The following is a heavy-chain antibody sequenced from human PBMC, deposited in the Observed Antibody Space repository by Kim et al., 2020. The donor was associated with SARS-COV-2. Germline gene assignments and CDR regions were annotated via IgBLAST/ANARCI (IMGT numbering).Heavy chain of an antibody. D-gene: IGHD3-10*01. CDR1: GFTFHVYW. V-gene: IGHV3-7*03. CDR3: AREGDYYGAGSMH. Sequence: GGSLRLSCATSGFTFHVYWMTWVRQAPGKGLEWVANIKEDGSEKYYLDSVKGRFTISKDNAKKSLSLQMNSLRVEDTALYYCAREGDYYGAGSMHGGQGTLVTVSS. J-gene: IGHJ4*02. CDR2: IKEDGSEK.